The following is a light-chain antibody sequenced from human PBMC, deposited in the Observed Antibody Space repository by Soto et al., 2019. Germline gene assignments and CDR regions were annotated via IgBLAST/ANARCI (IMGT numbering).Light chain of an antibody. CDR2: DAS. V-gene: IGKV3-11*01. J-gene: IGKJ5*01. CDR3: RQRSDWPPIT. Sequence: EIVMTQSPATLSVSPVERVTLSCRASQSISTYLAWYQQKPGQAPRLLIYDASNRATGIPARFSGSGSGTDFTLTISSLEPEDFAVYYCRQRSDWPPITFGQGTRLEIK. CDR1: QSISTY.